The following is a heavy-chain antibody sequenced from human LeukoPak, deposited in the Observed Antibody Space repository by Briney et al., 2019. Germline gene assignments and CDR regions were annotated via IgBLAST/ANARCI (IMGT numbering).Heavy chain of an antibody. Sequence: GGSLRLSCAASEFTFSNYAMNWLRQAPGKGLEWVSGISGGGGSTYYAYSVKGRFTISRDNSKNTLYLQMERLGAEDTALYYCAKGSGINHYHWIDPWGQGTLVTVSS. J-gene: IGHJ5*02. CDR1: EFTFSNYA. D-gene: IGHD1-14*01. CDR2: ISGGGGST. V-gene: IGHV3-23*01. CDR3: AKGSGINHYHWIDP.